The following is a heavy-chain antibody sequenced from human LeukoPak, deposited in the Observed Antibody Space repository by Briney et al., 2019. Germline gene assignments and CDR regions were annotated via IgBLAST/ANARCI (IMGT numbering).Heavy chain of an antibody. CDR1: GYTLTSYD. J-gene: IGHJ4*02. CDR3: ATDGIPGATTTLDY. CDR2: MNPNSGNT. D-gene: IGHD1-26*01. Sequence: ASVKVSCKASGYTLTSYDINWVRQATGQGLEWMGWMNPNSGNTGCAQKFQGRVTITRNTSISTAYMELSSLRSEDTAVYYCATDGIPGATTTLDYWGQGTLVTVSS. V-gene: IGHV1-8*03.